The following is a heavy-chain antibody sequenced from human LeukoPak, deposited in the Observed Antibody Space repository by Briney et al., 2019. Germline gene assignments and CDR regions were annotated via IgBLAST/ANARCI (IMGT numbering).Heavy chain of an antibody. V-gene: IGHV3-23*01. CDR2: ISGSGGST. D-gene: IGHD6-19*01. Sequence: GGTLRLSCAASGFTFTNYGMNWVRQAPGKGLEWVSSISGSGGSTYYADSVKGRFTISRDNAKNSLYLQMNSLRAEDTAVYYCASGFRSGWYMVDAFDIWGQGTMVTVSS. J-gene: IGHJ3*02. CDR3: ASGFRSGWYMVDAFDI. CDR1: GFTFTNYG.